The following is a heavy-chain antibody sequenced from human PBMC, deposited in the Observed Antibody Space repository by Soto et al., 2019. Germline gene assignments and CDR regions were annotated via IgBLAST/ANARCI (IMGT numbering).Heavy chain of an antibody. CDR3: AKVKTWTCLDY. CDR2: LEGSGGAT. J-gene: IGHJ4*02. V-gene: IGHV3-23*01. Sequence: EVQLLESGGGLVQPGGSLRLSCAASGFTASGFTFSSSAMSWVRQAPGKGLEWVSALEGSGGATYYADSVKGRFTVSRDNSERTLYLQLNSLRAEDTAVYYCAKVKTWTCLDYWGQGTLVTVSS. D-gene: IGHD5-12*01. CDR1: GFTFSSSA.